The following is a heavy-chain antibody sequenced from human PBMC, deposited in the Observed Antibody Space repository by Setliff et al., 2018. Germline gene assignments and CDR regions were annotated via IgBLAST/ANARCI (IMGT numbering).Heavy chain of an antibody. J-gene: IGHJ5*02. D-gene: IGHD3-16*02. CDR3: ARDYPGPDH. CDR1: GFTFSSYE. Sequence: GGSLRLSCAASGFTFSSYEMNWVRQAPGKGLEWVSYISSSGSTIYYADSVKGRFTISRDNAKNSLYLQMNSLRGEDTAVYYCARDYPGPDHWGQGTLVTVSS. V-gene: IGHV3-48*03. CDR2: ISSSGSTI.